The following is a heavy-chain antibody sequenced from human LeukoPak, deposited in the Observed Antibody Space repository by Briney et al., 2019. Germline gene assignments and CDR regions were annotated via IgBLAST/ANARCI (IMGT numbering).Heavy chain of an antibody. D-gene: IGHD6-13*01. CDR1: GFTFEGYG. J-gene: IGHJ5*02. CDR2: ITGNGVST. CDR3: AKCVYSNNYYWFDP. Sequence: VQPGGSLRLSCAGSGFTFEGYGMHWVSQGPGKGLEWISLITGNGVSTYYADSVKGRFTISRDNSKNSLYLQMNSLRTEDTALYYCAKCVYSNNYYWFDPWGQGTLVSVSS. V-gene: IGHV3-43*02.